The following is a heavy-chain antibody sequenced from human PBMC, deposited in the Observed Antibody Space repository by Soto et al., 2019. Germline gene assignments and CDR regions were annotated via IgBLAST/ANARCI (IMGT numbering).Heavy chain of an antibody. Sequence: EVQLAESGGGLVQPGGSLRLSCAASGFTFSTYWMHWVRQAPGKGLVWVSRIKGDGTNTGYADSVKGRFTISRDNARNTLYLQMNSLRVEGTAVYYCVRELEHCGGDCLLLWGQGTLVTVSS. CDR3: VRELEHCGGDCLLL. CDR2: IKGDGTNT. CDR1: GFTFSTYW. V-gene: IGHV3-74*01. J-gene: IGHJ4*02. D-gene: IGHD2-21*01.